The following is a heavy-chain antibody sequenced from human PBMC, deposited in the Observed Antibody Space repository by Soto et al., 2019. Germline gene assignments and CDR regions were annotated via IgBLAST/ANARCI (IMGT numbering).Heavy chain of an antibody. CDR3: ARCGFIGAPPDY. Sequence: PGEYLKISYNASGYNFGAYWIGWVRQMPGRGLEGMGIIFPGDSDTRYSPSFQGQVTISADKSISAVYLQWRSLKASDTATYFFARCGFIGAPPDYWGQGTRVTGSS. CDR1: GYNFGAYW. V-gene: IGHV5-51*01. D-gene: IGHD1-26*01. J-gene: IGHJ4*02. CDR2: IFPGDSDT.